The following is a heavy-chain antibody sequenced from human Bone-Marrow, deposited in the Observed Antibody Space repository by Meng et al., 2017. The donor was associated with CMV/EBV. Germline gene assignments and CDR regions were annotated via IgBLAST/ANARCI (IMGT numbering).Heavy chain of an antibody. CDR1: GYTFTSYG. Sequence: ASVKVSCKASGYTFTSYGFSWVRQAPGQGLECMGWISASHGNTNYAQKFQGRVTMTTDTSTSTAYMELRNLRSDDTAVYYCARDLGATGRDYWGQGTLVTVSS. CDR2: ISASHGNT. D-gene: IGHD1-1*01. J-gene: IGHJ4*02. CDR3: ARDLGATGRDY. V-gene: IGHV1-18*01.